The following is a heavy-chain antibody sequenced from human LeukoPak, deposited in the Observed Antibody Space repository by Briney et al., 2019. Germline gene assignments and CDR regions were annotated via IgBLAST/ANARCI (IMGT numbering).Heavy chain of an antibody. CDR3: ARSGSGYNPIDF. CDR1: GYTFPSSG. J-gene: IGHJ4*02. D-gene: IGHD5-12*01. V-gene: IGHV1-18*01. CDR2: ISPYNDDT. Sequence: ASVKVSCKASGYTFPSSGISWVRQAPGQGLEWMGWISPYNDDTRYEQTLQGRVTMTTDTSTSTVYMELRSLRSDDTAVYYCARSGSGYNPIDFWGQGTRVTVSS.